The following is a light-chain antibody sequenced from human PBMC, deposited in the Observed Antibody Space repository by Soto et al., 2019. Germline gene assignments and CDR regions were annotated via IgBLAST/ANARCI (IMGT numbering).Light chain of an antibody. J-gene: IGKJ1*01. CDR3: QQSYSTPT. V-gene: IGKV1-39*01. Sequence: DLQMTQSPSSLSASVGDRVTITCRASQSISSYLNWYQQKPGKAPKFLSYAASNLQSGVPSRFSGSGSGTDFTLTISSLQPEDFATYSCQQSYSTPTCGQGTKVEIK. CDR2: AAS. CDR1: QSISSY.